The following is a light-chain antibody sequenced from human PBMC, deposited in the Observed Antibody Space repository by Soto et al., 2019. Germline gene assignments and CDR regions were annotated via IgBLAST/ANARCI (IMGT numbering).Light chain of an antibody. J-gene: IGKJ1*01. Sequence: DIQMTQYPSTLSASVGDRVTITCRASQSISSWLAWYQQKPGKAPKLLIYKASSLESGVPSRFSGSGSGTEFTLTISSLQPDDFATYYCQQYNSYSWTFGQGIKVDIK. CDR1: QSISSW. CDR3: QQYNSYSWT. V-gene: IGKV1-5*03. CDR2: KAS.